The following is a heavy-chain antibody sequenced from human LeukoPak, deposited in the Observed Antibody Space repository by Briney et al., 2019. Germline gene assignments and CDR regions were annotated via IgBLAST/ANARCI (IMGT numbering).Heavy chain of an antibody. Sequence: PGGSLRLSCAASGFTFSSYSMNWVRQAPGKGLEWVSSISSSSGYIYYADSVKGRFTISRDNAKNSLYLQMNSLRAEDTAVYYCASGNYGSWGQGTLVTVSS. CDR1: GFTFSSYS. J-gene: IGHJ4*02. CDR2: ISSSSGYI. V-gene: IGHV3-21*01. D-gene: IGHD1-7*01. CDR3: ASGNYGS.